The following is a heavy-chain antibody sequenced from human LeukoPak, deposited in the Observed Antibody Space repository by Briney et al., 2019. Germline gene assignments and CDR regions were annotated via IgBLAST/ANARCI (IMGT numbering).Heavy chain of an antibody. Sequence: SETLSLTCTVSGGSISTNDYFWSWIRQSPEKGLEWIGYIHYSGITKSNPSLESRLTLSVDTSKNQFSLKLSSVTAADTAVYYCARHIGYGVDYWGQGTLVTVSS. CDR2: IHYSGIT. CDR3: ARHIGYGVDY. D-gene: IGHD6-13*01. V-gene: IGHV4-30-4*01. CDR1: GGSISTNDYF. J-gene: IGHJ4*02.